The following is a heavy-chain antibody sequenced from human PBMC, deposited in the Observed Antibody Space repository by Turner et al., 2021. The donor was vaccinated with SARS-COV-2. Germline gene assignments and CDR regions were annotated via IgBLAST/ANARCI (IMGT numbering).Heavy chain of an antibody. CDR3: ARPFGTAVVPPS. V-gene: IGHV3-53*01. Sequence: LQLVGSGGGLIQPGGSLRLSCPASGFLVSSNSMNWVRQAPGKGLEWISGIDSGGRTYYADAVKGRCTISRDSSKNTLYLQMNSLRAEDTAVYYCARPFGTAVVPPSWGQGTTVTVSS. D-gene: IGHD2-2*01. CDR1: GFLVSSNS. J-gene: IGHJ6*02. CDR2: IDSGGRT.